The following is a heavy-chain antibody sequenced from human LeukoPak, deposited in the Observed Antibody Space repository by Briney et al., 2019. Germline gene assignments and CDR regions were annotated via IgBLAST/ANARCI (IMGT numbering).Heavy chain of an antibody. CDR2: IYYSGST. J-gene: IGHJ4*02. CDR1: GGSLSSYY. CDR3: ARGVVADDY. V-gene: IGHV4-59*01. D-gene: IGHD3-22*01. Sequence: SETLSLTCTVSGGSLSSYYWSWIRQPPGKGLEWIGYIYYSGSTNYNPSRKSRVTISVDTSKNQFSLKLSSVTAADTAVYYCARGVVADDYWGQGTLVTVSS.